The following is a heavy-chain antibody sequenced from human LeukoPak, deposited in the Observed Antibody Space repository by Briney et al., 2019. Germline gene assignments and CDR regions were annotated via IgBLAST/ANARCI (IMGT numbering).Heavy chain of an antibody. CDR2: INSDGSIR. V-gene: IGHV3-74*01. CDR3: ARGPSGWASLDY. D-gene: IGHD6-19*01. J-gene: IGHJ4*02. CDR1: GFTFSSYW. Sequence: GSLRLSCAASGFTFSSYWMHWVRQAPGKGLVWVSRINSDGSIRNYVDSVKGRFTISRDNGKNTLYLEMSSLRAEDTAVYYCARGPSGWASLDYWGQGTLVTVS.